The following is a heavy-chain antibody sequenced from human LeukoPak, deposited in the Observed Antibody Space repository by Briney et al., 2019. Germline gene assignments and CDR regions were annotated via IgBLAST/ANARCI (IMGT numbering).Heavy chain of an antibody. CDR3: AREDYGSGWTEWFDP. J-gene: IGHJ5*02. CDR2: ISSSSGYI. Sequence: GGSLRLSCAASGFTFGLYTMNWVRQAPGQGLEWVSSISSSSGYIYYADSVKGRFTISRDNAENSLYLQMNSLRAEDTAIYFCAREDYGSGWTEWFDPWGQGTRVTVSS. CDR1: GFTFGLYT. V-gene: IGHV3-21*01. D-gene: IGHD6-19*01.